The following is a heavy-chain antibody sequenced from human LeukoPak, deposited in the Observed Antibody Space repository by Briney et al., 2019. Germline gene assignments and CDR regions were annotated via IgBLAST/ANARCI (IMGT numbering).Heavy chain of an antibody. CDR3: ARVGFWSGYWSDY. D-gene: IGHD3-3*01. CDR2: IYSGGST. CDR1: GFTVSSNY. V-gene: IGHV3-53*04. Sequence: GGSLRLSCAASGFTVSSNYMSWVRQAPGKGLGWVSVIYSGGSTYYADSVKGRFTISRHNSKNTLYLQMNSLRAEDTAVYYCARVGFWSGYWSDYWGQGTLVTVSS. J-gene: IGHJ4*02.